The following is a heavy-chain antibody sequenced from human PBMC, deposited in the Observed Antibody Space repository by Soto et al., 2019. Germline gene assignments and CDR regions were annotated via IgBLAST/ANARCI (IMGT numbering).Heavy chain of an antibody. Sequence: QVQLVQSGAEVKKPGSSVKVSCKASGGTFSSYTISWVRQAPGQGLEWMGRIIPILGIANYAQKFQGRVTITADKSTSTAYMELSSLRSEDTAVYYCARVDSGSYPSFDYWGQGTLVTVSS. CDR1: GGTFSSYT. V-gene: IGHV1-69*02. J-gene: IGHJ4*02. D-gene: IGHD1-26*01. CDR2: IIPILGIA. CDR3: ARVDSGSYPSFDY.